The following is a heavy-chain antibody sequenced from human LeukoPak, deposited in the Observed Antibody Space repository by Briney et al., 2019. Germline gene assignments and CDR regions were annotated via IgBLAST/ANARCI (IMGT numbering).Heavy chain of an antibody. V-gene: IGHV4-59*01. CDR1: GGSISGYY. CDR3: ARSRDAYILGH. Sequence: PSETLSLTCTVSGGSISGYYWTWIRQPPGKGLEWIGYIYDSGSTNQNPSLKSRVTISLDTSKNHFSLKLNPVTTADTAVYYCARSRDAYILGHWGQGILVTVSS. D-gene: IGHD5-24*01. J-gene: IGHJ4*02. CDR2: IYDSGST.